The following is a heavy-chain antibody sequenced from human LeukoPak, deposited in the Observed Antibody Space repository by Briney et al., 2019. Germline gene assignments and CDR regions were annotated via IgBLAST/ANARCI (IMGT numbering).Heavy chain of an antibody. D-gene: IGHD3-10*01. V-gene: IGHV4-61*05. CDR1: GGSISSSSYY. J-gene: IGHJ4*02. CDR3: AGFGITVVRGGKYYFDY. CDR2: IYYSGAT. Sequence: SSETLSLTCTVSGGSISSSSYYWSWIRQPPGKGLEWIGHIYYSGATKYNPSLKSRITISVDTSKNQFSLMLSSVTAADTAVYYCAGFGITVVRGGKYYFDYWGQGTLVTVSS.